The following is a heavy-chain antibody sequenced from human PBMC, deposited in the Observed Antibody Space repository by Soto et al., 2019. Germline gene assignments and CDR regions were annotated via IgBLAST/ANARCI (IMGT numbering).Heavy chain of an antibody. V-gene: IGHV1-2*02. CDR1: GYPVTAYY. D-gene: IGHD3-3*01. J-gene: IGHJ3*02. CDR3: ARGGGVGVAGSAAFDM. Sequence: QLHLVQSGAVVKKPGASVTVSCSASGYPVTAYYMHWVRQAPGRGLEWMGGINPATGAAKYTQTFQGRVHMTRDPSTSTVFRELSGPTSEDTAVFYWARGGGVGVAGSAAFDMWGQGTLVTVSS. CDR2: INPATGAA.